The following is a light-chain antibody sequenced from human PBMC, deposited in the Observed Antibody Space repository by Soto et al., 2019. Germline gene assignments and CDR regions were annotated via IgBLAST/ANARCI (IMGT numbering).Light chain of an antibody. J-gene: IGLJ2*01. CDR1: SSDVGGYNY. Sequence: QSVLTQPASVSGSPGQSITISCTGTSSDVGGYNYVSWYQQHPGKAPKLMIYDVSNRPSGVSNRFSGSKSDNTASLTISGLQAEDEADYYCSSYTSRPRNVVFGGGTKLTAL. CDR3: SSYTSRPRNVV. V-gene: IGLV2-14*01. CDR2: DVS.